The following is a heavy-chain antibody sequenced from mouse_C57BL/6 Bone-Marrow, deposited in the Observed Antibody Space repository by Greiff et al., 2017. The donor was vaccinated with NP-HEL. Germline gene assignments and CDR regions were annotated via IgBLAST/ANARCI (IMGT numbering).Heavy chain of an antibody. D-gene: IGHD2-5*01. CDR2: IYPRSGNT. CDR1: GYTFTSYG. V-gene: IGHV1-81*01. Sequence: QVQLKQSGAELARPGASVKLSCKASGYTFTSYGISWVKQRTGQGLEWIGEIYPRSGNTYYNEKFKGKATLTADKSSSTAYMELRSLTSEDSAVYFCARERYSNFYAMDYWGQGTSVTVSS. CDR3: ARERYSNFYAMDY. J-gene: IGHJ4*01.